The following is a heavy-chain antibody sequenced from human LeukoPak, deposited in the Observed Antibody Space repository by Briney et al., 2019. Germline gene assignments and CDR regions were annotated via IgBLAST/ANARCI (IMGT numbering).Heavy chain of an antibody. CDR2: ISGSGGST. CDR3: AKESITMIVVVTSFDY. V-gene: IGHV3-23*01. D-gene: IGHD3-22*01. CDR1: GFTFSSYA. J-gene: IGHJ4*02. Sequence: GGSLRLSCAASGFTFSSYAMSWVRQARGKGLEWVSAISGSGGSTYYADSVKGRFTISRDNSKNTLYLQMNSLRAEDTAVYYCAKESITMIVVVTSFDYWGQGTLVTVSS.